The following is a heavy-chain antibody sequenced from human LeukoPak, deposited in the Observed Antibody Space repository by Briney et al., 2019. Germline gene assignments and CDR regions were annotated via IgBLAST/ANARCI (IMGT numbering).Heavy chain of an antibody. J-gene: IGHJ4*02. Sequence: PGGSLRLSCTASGFTFGDYAMSWVRQAPGRGLEWVSGISRIGGSTHYADSVKGRFTISRDNSKNILYLQMNSLRAEDTALYYCAKDFVGTGNFRGGDYWGQGTLVTVSS. V-gene: IGHV3-23*01. CDR3: AKDFVGTGNFRGGDY. D-gene: IGHD1-1*01. CDR2: ISRIGGST. CDR1: GFTFGDYA.